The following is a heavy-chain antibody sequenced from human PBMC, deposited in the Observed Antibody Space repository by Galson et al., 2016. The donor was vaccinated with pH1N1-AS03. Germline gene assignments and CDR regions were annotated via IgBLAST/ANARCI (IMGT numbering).Heavy chain of an antibody. CDR2: IRSKSYGGTT. J-gene: IGHJ4*02. V-gene: IGHV3-49*03. CDR3: SRYGGYPDY. CDR1: GFTFGDYA. Sequence: SLRLSCAASGFTFGDYAMSWFRQAPGKGLEWVGFIRSKSYGGTTEYAASVKGRFSISGDDSDSIVYLQMNGLKIEDTAVYYCSRYGGYPDYWGQGNLVTVSS. D-gene: IGHD5-18*01.